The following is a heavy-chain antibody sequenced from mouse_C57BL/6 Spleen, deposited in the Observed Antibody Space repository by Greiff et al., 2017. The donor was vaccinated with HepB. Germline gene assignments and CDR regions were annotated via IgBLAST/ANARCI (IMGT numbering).Heavy chain of an antibody. V-gene: IGHV1-20*01. D-gene: IGHD2-1*01. J-gene: IGHJ3*01. CDR2: INPYNGDT. Sequence: VQLQQSGPELVKPGDSVKISCKASGYSFTGYFMNWVMQSHGKSLEWIGRINPYNGDTFYNQKFKGKATLTVDKSSRTAHMELRSLTSEASAVYYCARKEVLGNYDWFAYWGQGTLVTVSA. CDR1: GYSFTGYF. CDR3: ARKEVLGNYDWFAY.